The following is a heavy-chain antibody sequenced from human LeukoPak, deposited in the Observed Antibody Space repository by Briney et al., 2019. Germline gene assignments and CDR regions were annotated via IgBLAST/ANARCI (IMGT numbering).Heavy chain of an antibody. CDR1: GFTFSSYE. V-gene: IGHV3-48*03. D-gene: IGHD3-10*02. Sequence: GGSLRLSCAASGFTFSSYEMNWVRQAPGKWLEWVSYISSIGGTLYYADSVKGRFTISRDNGKNSLYLQMNSLRAEDTAVYYCAELGITMIGGVWGKGTTVTISS. J-gene: IGHJ6*04. CDR2: ISSIGGTL. CDR3: AELGITMIGGV.